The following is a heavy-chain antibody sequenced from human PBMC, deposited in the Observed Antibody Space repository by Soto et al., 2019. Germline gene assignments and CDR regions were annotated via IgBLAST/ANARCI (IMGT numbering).Heavy chain of an antibody. J-gene: IGHJ4*02. V-gene: IGHV1-2*04. CDR3: ARFITSSSGWVFDY. Sequence: SVKVSCKASGYTFTGYYMHWVRQAPGQGLEWMGWINPNSGGTNYAQKFQGWVTMTRDTSISTAYMELSRLRSDDTAVYYCARFITSSSGWVFDYWGQGTLVTVSS. CDR1: GYTFTGYY. D-gene: IGHD6-19*01. CDR2: INPNSGGT.